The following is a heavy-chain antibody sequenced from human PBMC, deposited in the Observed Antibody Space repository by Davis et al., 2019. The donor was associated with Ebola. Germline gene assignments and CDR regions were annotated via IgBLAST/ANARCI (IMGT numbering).Heavy chain of an antibody. V-gene: IGHV5-10-1*01. CDR2: IDPSDSYT. J-gene: IGHJ4*02. CDR1: GYSFANYW. Sequence: GESLKISCKGSGYSFANYWITWVRQMPGKGLEWMGRIDPSDSYTNYSPSFEGHVTISADESFSTAYLQWSSLRASDTAMYYCARAYSSSSTVDSWGQGTPVTVSS. CDR3: ARAYSSSSTVDS. D-gene: IGHD6-6*01.